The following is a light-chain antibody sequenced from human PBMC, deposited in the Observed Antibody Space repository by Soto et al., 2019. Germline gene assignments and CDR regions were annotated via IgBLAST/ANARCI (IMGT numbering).Light chain of an antibody. J-gene: IGLJ2*01. CDR3: SSYRNGGTLI. CDR1: TSDVGRYDY. V-gene: IGLV2-14*01. Sequence: QSALTQPASVSGSPGQSITISCTGTTSDVGRYDYVSWYQQHPGKAPKLVIFEVTRRPSESSNRFSGSKSGNTASLTISGLQAEDEDDYYCSSYRNGGTLIFGGGTKVTVL. CDR2: EVT.